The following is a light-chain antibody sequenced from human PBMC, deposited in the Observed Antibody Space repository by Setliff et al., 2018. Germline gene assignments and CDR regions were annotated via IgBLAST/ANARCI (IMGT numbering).Light chain of an antibody. J-gene: IGLJ2*01. CDR3: QSHDTTTHSPV. CDR2: ADT. Sequence: QSALTQPPSVSGAPGQSVTISCIGNASNIGAGFAVHWYQHLTGTAPKLLIFADTGRPSGVADRFSGSKSVTSASLAITGLQPDDEGDYYCQSHDTTTHSPVVGGWTKVTV. CDR1: ASNIGAGFA. V-gene: IGLV1-40*01.